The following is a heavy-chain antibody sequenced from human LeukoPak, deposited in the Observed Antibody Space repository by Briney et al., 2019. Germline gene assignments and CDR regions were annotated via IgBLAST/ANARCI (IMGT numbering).Heavy chain of an antibody. J-gene: IGHJ4*02. CDR1: GYTFSSYG. CDR2: INPNSGGT. D-gene: IGHD3-10*01. V-gene: IGHV1-2*02. Sequence: ASVKVSCKASGYTFSSYGISWVRQAPGQGLEWMGWINPNSGGTNYAQKFQGRVTMTRDTSISTAYMELSRLRPDDTAVYYCARDSGLWFGEFHFDYWGQGTLVTVSS. CDR3: ARDSGLWFGEFHFDY.